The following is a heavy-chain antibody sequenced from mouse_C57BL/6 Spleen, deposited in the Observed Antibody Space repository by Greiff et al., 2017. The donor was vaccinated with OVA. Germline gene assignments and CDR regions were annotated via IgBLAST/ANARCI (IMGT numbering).Heavy chain of an antibody. D-gene: IGHD2-3*01. CDR2: INPNNGGT. CDR3: ARRYDGYYTYYYAMDY. Sequence: EVQLQQSGPELVKPGASVKISCKASGYTFTDYYMNWVKQSHGKSLEWIGDINPNNGGTSYNQTFKGKATLTVDKSSSTAYMELRSLTSEDSAVYYCARRYDGYYTYYYAMDYWGQGTSVTVSS. V-gene: IGHV1-26*01. J-gene: IGHJ4*01. CDR1: GYTFTDYY.